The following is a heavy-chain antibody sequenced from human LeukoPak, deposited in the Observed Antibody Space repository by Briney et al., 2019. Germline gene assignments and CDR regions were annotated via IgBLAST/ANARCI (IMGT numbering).Heavy chain of an antibody. J-gene: IGHJ4*02. Sequence: AAVKLSCKASGYTFTSYGISWGRQAPGQGLEWMGWISAYNGNTNYAQKLQGRVTMTTDTSTSTAYLELRSLRSDDTAVYYCARDGGIVGAIDYWRQGTRVSVSS. CDR3: ARDGGIVGAIDY. D-gene: IGHD1-26*01. CDR2: ISAYNGNT. V-gene: IGHV1-18*01. CDR1: GYTFTSYG.